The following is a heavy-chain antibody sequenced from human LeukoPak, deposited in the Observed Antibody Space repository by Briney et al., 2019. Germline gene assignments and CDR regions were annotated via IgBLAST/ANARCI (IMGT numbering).Heavy chain of an antibody. J-gene: IGHJ5*02. V-gene: IGHV4-34*01. CDR3: ARAYSSSWYWNWFDP. CDR2: INHSGST. CDR1: GGSFSGYY. D-gene: IGHD6-13*01. Sequence: SETLSLTCAVYGGSFSGYYWSWLRQPPGKGVEWVGEINHSGSTNYNPSLNSRVTISVYPSKTQFSLKVSSVSAADTAVYYCARAYSSSWYWNWFDPWGQGTLVTVSS.